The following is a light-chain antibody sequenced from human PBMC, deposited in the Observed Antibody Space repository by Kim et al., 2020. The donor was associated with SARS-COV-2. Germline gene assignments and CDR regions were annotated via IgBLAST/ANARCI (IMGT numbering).Light chain of an antibody. CDR2: AAS. J-gene: IGKJ4*01. Sequence: DIQLTQSPSFLSASVGDRVTITCRASQGISSFLAWYQQKPGKAPKLLISAASTLQRGVPSRFSGSGSGTAFTLTISSLQPEDFATYYCQHLYRYPFTFGGGTKVDIK. CDR3: QHLYRYPFT. CDR1: QGISSF. V-gene: IGKV1-9*01.